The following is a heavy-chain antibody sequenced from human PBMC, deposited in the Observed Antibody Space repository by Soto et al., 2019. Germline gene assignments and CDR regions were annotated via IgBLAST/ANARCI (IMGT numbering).Heavy chain of an antibody. CDR2: THHSGST. D-gene: IGHD2-21*02. CDR1: GGSLSGNY. CDR3: ARTTSAIHLNY. V-gene: IGHV4-34*01. J-gene: IGHJ4*02. Sequence: SETLSLTCAVYGGSLSGNYWGWIRQPPGKGLEWIGETHHSGSTAYNPSLKSRVTISVDTSRNQFSLKLNSVTAADTAVYYCARTTSAIHLNYWSQGTLVTVSS.